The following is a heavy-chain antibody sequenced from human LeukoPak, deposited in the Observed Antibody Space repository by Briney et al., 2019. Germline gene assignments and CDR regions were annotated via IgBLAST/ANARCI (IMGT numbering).Heavy chain of an antibody. J-gene: IGHJ4*02. CDR3: TRDLMIRGQRGY. CDR1: GFTFSSYW. CDR2: INTDGSST. V-gene: IGHV3-74*01. Sequence: GGSLRLSCAASGFTFSSYWMHWVRQAPGKGLVWVSRINTDGSSTTYADSVKGRFTMSRDNAKNMVYLQMNSLRAEDTAVYYCTRDLMIRGQRGYWGQGTLVSVSS. D-gene: IGHD3-10*01.